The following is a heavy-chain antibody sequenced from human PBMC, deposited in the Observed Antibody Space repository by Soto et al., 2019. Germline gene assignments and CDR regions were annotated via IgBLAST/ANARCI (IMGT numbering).Heavy chain of an antibody. V-gene: IGHV3-23*01. J-gene: IGHJ4*02. Sequence: QAPGKGLEWVSAISGGGDTTSYADSVKGRFTVSRDGSKNTLYLQMNSLRAEDTAVYYCAKGRGGSGSLTPRVDFWGQGTLVTVSS. D-gene: IGHD3-10*01. CDR3: AKGRGGSGSLTPRVDF. CDR2: ISGGGDTT.